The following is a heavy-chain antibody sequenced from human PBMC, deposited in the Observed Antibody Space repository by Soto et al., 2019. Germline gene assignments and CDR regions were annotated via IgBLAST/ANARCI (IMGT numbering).Heavy chain of an antibody. J-gene: IGHJ4*02. D-gene: IGHD4-17*01. Sequence: SVKVSCKASGGTFSSYAISWVRQAPGQGLEWMGGIIPIFGTANYAQKFQGRVTITADESTSTAYMELSSLRSEDTAVYYCARDDAYRTVTTTIDYWGQGTLVTVSS. CDR3: ARDDAYRTVTTTIDY. V-gene: IGHV1-69*13. CDR1: GGTFSSYA. CDR2: IIPIFGTA.